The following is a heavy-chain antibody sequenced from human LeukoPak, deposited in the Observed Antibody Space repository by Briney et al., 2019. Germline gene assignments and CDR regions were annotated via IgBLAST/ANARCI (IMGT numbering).Heavy chain of an antibody. CDR3: AIDSSAYYYWYFDL. J-gene: IGHJ2*01. CDR2: IIPIFGTA. CDR1: GYTFTMYY. V-gene: IGHV1-69*05. Sequence: SVKVSCKASGYTFTMYYIHWVRQAPGQGLEWMGGIIPIFGTANYAQKFQGRVTITTDESTSTAYMELSSLRSEDTAVYYCAIDSSAYYYWYFDLWGRGALVTVSS. D-gene: IGHD3-22*01.